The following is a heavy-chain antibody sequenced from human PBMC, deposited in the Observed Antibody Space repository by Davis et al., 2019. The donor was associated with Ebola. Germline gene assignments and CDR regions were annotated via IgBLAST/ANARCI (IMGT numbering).Heavy chain of an antibody. CDR2: ISSSGSTI. CDR1: GFRFSDYY. V-gene: IGHV3-11*04. J-gene: IGHJ4*02. Sequence: GESLKISCAASGFRFSDYYMSWIRQAPGKGLEWVSYISSSGSTIYYADSVEGRFTISRDNAKNSLYLQMNSLRAEDTAVYYCAREGWELLGYWGQGTLVTVSS. CDR3: AREGWELLGY. D-gene: IGHD1-26*01.